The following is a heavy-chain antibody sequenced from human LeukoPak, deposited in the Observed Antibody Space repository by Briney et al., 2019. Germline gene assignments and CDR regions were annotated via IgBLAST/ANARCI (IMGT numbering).Heavy chain of an antibody. CDR1: GFTFSSYT. CDR3: ARDGDILTGHYRFYFDY. V-gene: IGHV3-21*01. D-gene: IGHD3-9*01. CDR2: ITSSSSYI. Sequence: PGGSLRLSCAASGFTFSSYTMNWVRQAPGKGLEWVSSITSSSSYIYYADSVRGRFTISRDNARKSLYLQVNSLRAEDTAIYYCARDGDILTGHYRFYFDYWGQGTLVTVSS. J-gene: IGHJ4*02.